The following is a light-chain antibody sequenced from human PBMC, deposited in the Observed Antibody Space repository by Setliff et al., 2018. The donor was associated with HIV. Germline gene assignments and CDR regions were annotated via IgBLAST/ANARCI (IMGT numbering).Light chain of an antibody. Sequence: AVQLTQSPSSLAASVRDRVVIACRASQDIGSAVAWYQQKPGEGPNVLVYDASTLGRGVPSRFRDSGSGTDFTLTINSLQPEDFATYYCQQFNEYPLTFGGGTKVDIK. CDR1: QDIGSA. J-gene: IGKJ4*01. CDR3: QQFNEYPLT. V-gene: IGKV1D-13*01. CDR2: DAS.